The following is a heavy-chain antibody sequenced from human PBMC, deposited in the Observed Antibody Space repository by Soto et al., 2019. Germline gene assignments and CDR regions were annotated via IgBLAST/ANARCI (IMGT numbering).Heavy chain of an antibody. Sequence: ASVKVSCKASGYTFTSYDINWVRQATGQGLEWMGWMNPNSGNTGYAQKFQGRVTMTRNTSISTAYMELSSLRSEDTAVYYCARAHYYDSSGYYPNFDYWGQGTLVTVSS. CDR3: ARAHYYDSSGYYPNFDY. V-gene: IGHV1-8*01. CDR1: GYTFTSYD. D-gene: IGHD3-22*01. J-gene: IGHJ4*02. CDR2: MNPNSGNT.